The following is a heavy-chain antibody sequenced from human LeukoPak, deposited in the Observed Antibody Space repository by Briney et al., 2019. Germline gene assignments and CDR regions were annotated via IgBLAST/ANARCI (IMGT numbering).Heavy chain of an antibody. CDR3: ARAEMATTYYFDY. D-gene: IGHD5-24*01. Sequence: SVKVSCKASGYTFTSYAISWVRQAPGQGLEWMGGINPIFGTANYAQKFQGRVTITADESTSTAYMELSSLRSGDTAVYYCARAEMATTYYFDYWGQGTLVTVSS. CDR2: INPIFGTA. J-gene: IGHJ4*02. CDR1: GYTFTSYA. V-gene: IGHV1-69*13.